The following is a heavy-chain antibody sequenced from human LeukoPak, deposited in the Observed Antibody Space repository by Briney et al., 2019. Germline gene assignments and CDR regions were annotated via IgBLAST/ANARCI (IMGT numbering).Heavy chain of an antibody. CDR3: ALIRGSGFPLSY. V-gene: IGHV3-66*01. J-gene: IGHJ4*02. D-gene: IGHD6-25*01. CDR2: IYSGAET. Sequence: GGSLRLSCTASGFTVSNNYMSWVRQAPGKGLEWVSIIYSGAETYHSDSVKGRFTISRDNSENTLYLQMDSLRAEDTAVYYCALIRGSGFPLSYWGQGTLVTVSS. CDR1: GFTVSNNY.